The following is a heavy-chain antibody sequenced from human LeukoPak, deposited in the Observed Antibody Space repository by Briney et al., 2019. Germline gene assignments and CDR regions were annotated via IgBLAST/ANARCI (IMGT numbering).Heavy chain of an antibody. CDR2: INSRGDSI. Sequence: GGSLRLSCAASGFTFRTTRMTWVRQAPGKGPEYIATINSRGDSINYADSVQGRFTVSRDNSKNLLYLQMNSLRVEDTGVYYCAWLYYYFMEVWGKGTTVT. J-gene: IGHJ6*03. V-gene: IGHV3-48*03. CDR3: AWLYYYFMEV. CDR1: GFTFRTTR. D-gene: IGHD5-12*01.